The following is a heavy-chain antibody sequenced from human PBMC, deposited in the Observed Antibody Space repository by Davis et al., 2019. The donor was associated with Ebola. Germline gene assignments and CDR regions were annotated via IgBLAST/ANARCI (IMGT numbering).Heavy chain of an antibody. Sequence: PGGSLRLSCSASGFTFNNYAMHRVRQAPGRGLDFVSGINDNGGTTHYADSVKGRFTISRDDSRSTVYLQMSSLTVEDTALYYCVKDRRGSYAFDIWGQGTMVTVSS. CDR2: INDNGGTT. CDR1: GFTFNNYA. D-gene: IGHD1-26*01. CDR3: VKDRRGSYAFDI. J-gene: IGHJ3*02. V-gene: IGHV3-64D*06.